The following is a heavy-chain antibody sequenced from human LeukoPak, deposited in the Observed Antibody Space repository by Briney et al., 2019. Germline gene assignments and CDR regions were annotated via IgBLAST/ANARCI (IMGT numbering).Heavy chain of an antibody. Sequence: GGSLRLSCAASGFTFSNYVIHWVRQAPGKGLEWVAVISYDGSNKYYADSLKGLFTISRANSKNTLYRQMNSLRAEDLAVYYCAKDPRRYSRTGGYFDYWGQGTLVTVSS. CDR1: GFTFSNYV. V-gene: IGHV3-30*18. CDR2: ISYDGSNK. CDR3: AKDPRRYSRTGGYFDY. D-gene: IGHD6-13*01. J-gene: IGHJ4*02.